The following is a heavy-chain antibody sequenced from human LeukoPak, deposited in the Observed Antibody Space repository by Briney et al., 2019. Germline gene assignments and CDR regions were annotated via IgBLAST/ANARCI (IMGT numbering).Heavy chain of an antibody. V-gene: IGHV3-23*01. CDR2: ISGSGGST. CDR3: AKSWNYYDSSGDDALDI. CDR1: GFTFSSHG. Sequence: HPGGSLRLSCGASGFTFSSHGMSWVRQAPGKGLEWVSAISGSGGSTYYADSVKGRFTISRDNSKNTLYLQMNSLRAEDTAVYYCAKSWNYYDSSGDDALDIWGQGTMVTVSS. D-gene: IGHD3-22*01. J-gene: IGHJ3*02.